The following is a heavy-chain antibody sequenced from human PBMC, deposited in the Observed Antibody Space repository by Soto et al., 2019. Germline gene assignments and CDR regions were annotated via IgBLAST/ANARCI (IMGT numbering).Heavy chain of an antibody. J-gene: IGHJ4*02. CDR2: IIPYYNTL. D-gene: IGHD6-13*01. CDR1: EGTFNSYA. Sequence: QAQVVQSGAEVRKPGSSVKLSCKASEGTFNSYAIAWVRQAPGQGLAWMGGIIPYYNTLNYAQKFQDRVTITADVSTNTVYMELSSLRSDDTAVYFCASGASRWYPYFVDSWAQGTLVTVSS. CDR3: ASGASRWYPYFVDS. V-gene: IGHV1-69*01.